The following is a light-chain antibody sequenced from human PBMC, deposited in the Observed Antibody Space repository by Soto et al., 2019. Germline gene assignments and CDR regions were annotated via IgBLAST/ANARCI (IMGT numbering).Light chain of an antibody. CDR3: QAWDTSTAV. CDR2: QDT. J-gene: IGLJ1*01. V-gene: IGLV3-1*01. Sequence: SSELTQPPSVSVSPGQTAIITCSGDKLADRYVSWYQQRPGQSPELLLYQDTKRPSGIPERFSGSNAADTATLTISGTQAIDEADYYCQAWDTSTAVFGTGTKVTVL. CDR1: KLADRY.